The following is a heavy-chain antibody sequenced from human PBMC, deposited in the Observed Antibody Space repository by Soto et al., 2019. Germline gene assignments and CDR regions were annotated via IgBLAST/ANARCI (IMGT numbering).Heavy chain of an antibody. CDR2: MYNTGST. CDR1: GGSISRYY. D-gene: IGHD2-21*02. Sequence: SETLSLTCTVSGGSISRYYWSWIRQPPGKGLEWIGYMYNTGSTVYNPSFKSRVTISVETSKNQFSLKLNSVTVADTAVYYCARDLWGYCGTDCYPLDVWGQGTTVT. CDR3: ARDLWGYCGTDCYPLDV. J-gene: IGHJ6*02. V-gene: IGHV4-59*01.